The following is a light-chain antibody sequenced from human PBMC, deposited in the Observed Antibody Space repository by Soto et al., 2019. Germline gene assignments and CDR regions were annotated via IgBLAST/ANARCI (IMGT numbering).Light chain of an antibody. J-gene: IGKJ5*01. V-gene: IGKV2-28*01. CDR3: MQALQTRST. CDR1: QSLLHSNGYNY. CDR2: LGS. Sequence: DIVMSQSPLSLPVTPGEPASISCRSSQSLLHSNGYNYLDWYLQKPGQSPQLLIYLGSNRASGVPGRFSGSGSGTDFTLKISRVEAEDVGVYYCMQALQTRSTFGQGTRLEIK.